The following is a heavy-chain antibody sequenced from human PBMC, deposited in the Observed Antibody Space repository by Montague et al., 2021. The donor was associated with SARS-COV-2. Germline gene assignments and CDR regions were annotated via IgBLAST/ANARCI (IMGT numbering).Heavy chain of an antibody. J-gene: IGHJ4*02. V-gene: IGHV4-39*01. CDR1: GNSLSNSRYF. CDR3: ARHSGGSEVAGLDY. D-gene: IGHD6-19*01. Sequence: SETLSLTCSVSGNSLSNSRYFWGWIRQPPRKGLEWIGSFYFGGKFLYNSSLESRVTISVDTSKNQFSLQLSSVTASGTAVCYCARHSGGSEVAGLDYWGQGILVTVSS. CDR2: FYFGGKF.